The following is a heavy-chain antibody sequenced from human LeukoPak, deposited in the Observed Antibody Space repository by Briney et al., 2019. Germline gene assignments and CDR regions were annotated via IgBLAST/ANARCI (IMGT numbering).Heavy chain of an antibody. CDR1: GGSTSSSSYY. Sequence: SETLSLTCTVSGGSTSSSSYYWGWIRQPPGKGLEWIGSIYYSGSTYYNPSLKSRVTISVDTSKNQFSLKLSSVTAADTAVYYCARQATRYYYYYMDVWGKGTTVTVSS. CDR2: IYYSGST. J-gene: IGHJ6*03. V-gene: IGHV4-39*01. CDR3: ARQATRYYYYYMDV.